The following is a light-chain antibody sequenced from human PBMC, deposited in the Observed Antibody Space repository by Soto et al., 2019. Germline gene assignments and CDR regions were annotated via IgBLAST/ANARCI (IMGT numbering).Light chain of an antibody. CDR2: DAS. V-gene: IGKV1-5*01. J-gene: IGKJ1*01. CDR1: QSIGRW. CDR3: QQYNTYSPERT. Sequence: IQKTQYHHTLSGIVAGRVTITCRASQSIGRWLAWYQQKPGKAPKLLIYDASSLESGVPSRFSGSGSGTEFTLTISSLQPDDFATYYCQQYNTYSPERTFGQGTKV.